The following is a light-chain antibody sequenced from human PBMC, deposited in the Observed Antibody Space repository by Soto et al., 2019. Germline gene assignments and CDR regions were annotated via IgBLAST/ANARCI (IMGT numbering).Light chain of an antibody. Sequence: DIQMTQSPSTLSGSVGDRVTMTCRASQGIGRWLAWYQAKPGKAPKLLIYAASTLQSGVPSTFSGSGSGTDFTLTISSLQPEDFATYYCQQTNSFPLTFGGGTKVDI. CDR3: QQTNSFPLT. CDR1: QGIGRW. CDR2: AAS. V-gene: IGKV1-12*01. J-gene: IGKJ4*01.